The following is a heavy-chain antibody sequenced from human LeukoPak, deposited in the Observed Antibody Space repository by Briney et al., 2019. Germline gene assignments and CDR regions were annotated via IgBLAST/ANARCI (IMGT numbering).Heavy chain of an antibody. V-gene: IGHV4-59*11. CDR3: ARDSPFEWDVFGDSFDI. CDR2: MHYRGNT. D-gene: IGHD1-26*01. Sequence: PSETLSLTCTVSGGSISSHYWSWIRQSPGKGLEWIGFMHYRGNTNSNPSLRGRVTISMDTSKNQFSLKMSSVTAADTAVYYCARDSPFEWDVFGDSFDIWGQGTVVTGSS. CDR1: GGSISSHY. J-gene: IGHJ3*02.